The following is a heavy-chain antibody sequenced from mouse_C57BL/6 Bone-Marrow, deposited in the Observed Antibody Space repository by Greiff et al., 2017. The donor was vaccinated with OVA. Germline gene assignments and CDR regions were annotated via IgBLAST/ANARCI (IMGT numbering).Heavy chain of an antibody. CDR2: INPSSGYT. D-gene: IGHD2-2*01. J-gene: IGHJ4*01. CDR1: GYTFTSYT. V-gene: IGHV1-4*01. Sequence: VQLVESGAELARPGASVKMSCKASGYTFTSYTMHWVKQRPGQGLEWIGYINPSSGYTKYNQKFKDKATLTADKSSSTAYMQLSSLTSEDSAVYYCARGYDEGFDYWGQGTSVTVSS. CDR3: ARGYDEGFDY.